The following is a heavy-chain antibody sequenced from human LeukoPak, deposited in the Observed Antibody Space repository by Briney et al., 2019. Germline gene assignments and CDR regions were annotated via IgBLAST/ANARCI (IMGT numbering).Heavy chain of an antibody. CDR3: ARVRVESRLGSTSYYYYYMDV. J-gene: IGHJ6*03. D-gene: IGHD2-2*01. CDR1: GYTFTSYG. CDR2: ISAYNGNT. V-gene: IGHV1-18*01. Sequence: ASVKVSCKASGYTFTSYGISWVRQAPGQGLEWMGWISAYNGNTNYAQKLRGRVTMTTDTSTSTACMELRSLRSDDTAVYYCARVRVESRLGSTSYYYYYMDVWGKGTTVTVSS.